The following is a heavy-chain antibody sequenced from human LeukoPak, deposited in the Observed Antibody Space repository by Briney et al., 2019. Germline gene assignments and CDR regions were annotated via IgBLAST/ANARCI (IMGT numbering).Heavy chain of an antibody. CDR1: GGSISSGSYY. D-gene: IGHD3-10*01. V-gene: IGHV4-61*02. Sequence: SQTLSLTCTVSGGSISSGSYYWSWIRQPAGKGLEWIGRIYTSGSTNYNPSLKSRVTISVDTSKNQFSLKLSSVTAADTAVYYCARQSILRFAFYYGSGSYFTPWGQGTLVTVSS. J-gene: IGHJ5*02. CDR2: IYTSGST. CDR3: ARQSILRFAFYYGSGSYFTP.